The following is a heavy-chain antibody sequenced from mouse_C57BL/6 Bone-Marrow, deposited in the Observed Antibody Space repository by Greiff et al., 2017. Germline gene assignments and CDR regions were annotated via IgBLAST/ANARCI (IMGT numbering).Heavy chain of an antibody. CDR3: ARAYYSNPYAMDY. CDR1: GFTFSSYA. CDR2: ISDGGSYT. D-gene: IGHD2-5*01. J-gene: IGHJ4*01. Sequence: VQLKESGGGLVKPGGSLTLSCAASGFTFSSYAMSWVRQTPEKRLEWVATISDGGSYTYYPDNVKGRFTISRDNAKNNLYLQMSHLKSEDTAMYYCARAYYSNPYAMDYWGQGTSVTVSS. V-gene: IGHV5-4*01.